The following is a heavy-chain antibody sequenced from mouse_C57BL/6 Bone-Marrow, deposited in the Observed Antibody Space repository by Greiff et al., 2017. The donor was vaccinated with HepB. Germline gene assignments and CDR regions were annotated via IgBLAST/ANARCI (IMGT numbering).Heavy chain of an antibody. J-gene: IGHJ2*01. CDR2: ISDGGSYT. CDR1: GFTFSSYA. D-gene: IGHD1-3*01. CDR3: ARDKEKSYFDY. V-gene: IGHV5-4*01. Sequence: EVKVVESGGGLVKPGGSLKLSCAASGFTFSSYAMSWVRQTPEKRLEWVATISDGGSYTYYPDNVKGRFTISRDNAKNNLYLQMSHLKSEDTAMYYCARDKEKSYFDYWGQGTTLTVSS.